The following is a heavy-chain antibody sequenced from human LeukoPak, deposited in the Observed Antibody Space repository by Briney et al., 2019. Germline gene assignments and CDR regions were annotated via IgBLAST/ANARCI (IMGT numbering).Heavy chain of an antibody. V-gene: IGHV3-74*01. CDR2: INSDGSIT. CDR3: ARDGKAAAFDY. J-gene: IGHJ4*02. D-gene: IGHD6-13*01. Sequence: GGSLRLSCAGSGFTFSSYWMHWVRQAPGKGLLWVSRINSDGSITSYADSVKGRFTISRDNAKNTLYLQMNSLRAEDTAVYYCARDGKAAAFDYWGQGTLVTVSS. CDR1: GFTFSSYW.